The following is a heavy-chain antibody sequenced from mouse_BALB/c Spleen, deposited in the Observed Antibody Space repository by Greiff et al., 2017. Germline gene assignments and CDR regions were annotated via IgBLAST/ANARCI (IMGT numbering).Heavy chain of an antibody. CDR1: GFTFSSFG. CDR2: ISSGSSTI. Sequence: EVQLVESGGGLVQPGGSRKLSCAASGFTFSSFGMHWVRQAPEKGLEWVAYISSGSSTIYYADTVKGRFTISRDNPKNTLFLQMTSLRSEDTAMYDCARSEGRRGGYYAMDYWGQGTSVTVSA. CDR3: ARSEGRRGGYYAMDY. J-gene: IGHJ4*01. V-gene: IGHV5-17*02. D-gene: IGHD2-14*01.